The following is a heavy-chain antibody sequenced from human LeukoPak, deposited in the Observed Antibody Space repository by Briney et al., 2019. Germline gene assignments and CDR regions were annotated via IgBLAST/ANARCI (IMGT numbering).Heavy chain of an antibody. D-gene: IGHD3-10*01. Sequence: GGSLRLSCAAAGFSVSRNYMSWVRQAPGKGLEWVSSIYSGGSTFYAGSVKGRFTISRDNSKNTVYLQMNSLRGEDTAVYYCAKIGEWLASAFDFWGQGTLVTVSS. CDR1: GFSVSRNY. CDR2: IYSGGST. J-gene: IGHJ4*02. V-gene: IGHV3-53*01. CDR3: AKIGEWLASAFDF.